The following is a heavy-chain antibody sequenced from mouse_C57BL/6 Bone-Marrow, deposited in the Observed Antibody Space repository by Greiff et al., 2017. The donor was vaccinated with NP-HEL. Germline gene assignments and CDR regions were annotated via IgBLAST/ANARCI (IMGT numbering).Heavy chain of an antibody. D-gene: IGHD1-1*01. CDR2: ISSGSSTI. CDR3: AKGISDYYGSTLYYFDY. V-gene: IGHV5-17*01. CDR1: GFTFSDYG. J-gene: IGHJ2*01. Sequence: EVQLQQSGGGLVKPGGSLKLSCAASGFTFSDYGMHWVRQAPEKGLEWVAYISSGSSTIYYADTVKGRFTISRDNAKNTLFLQMTSLRSEDTAMYYCAKGISDYYGSTLYYFDYWGQGTTLTVSS.